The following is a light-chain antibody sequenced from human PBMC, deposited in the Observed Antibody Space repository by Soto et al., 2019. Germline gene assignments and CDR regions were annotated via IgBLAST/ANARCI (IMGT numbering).Light chain of an antibody. V-gene: IGKV3-20*01. CDR2: GAS. CDR1: QSVSSSY. J-gene: IGKJ1*01. CDR3: QQYGSSRWT. Sequence: ETVLTQSPGTLSLSPGERATLSCRASQSVSSSYLAWYQQKPGQAPRLLIYGASNRATGIPDRFSGSGSGTDFPITSSRLEPEDVAVYYCQQYGSSRWTFGQGTNVEVK.